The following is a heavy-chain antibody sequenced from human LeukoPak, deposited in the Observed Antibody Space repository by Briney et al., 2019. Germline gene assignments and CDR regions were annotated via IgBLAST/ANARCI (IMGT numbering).Heavy chain of an antibody. J-gene: IGHJ3*02. Sequence: PGRSLRRTCAGSGFTYSSYDMNWIRQAPGKGLEWVAVISYDGSNKYYADSVKGRFTISRDNSKKTLYLQMNSLRAEDTAVYYCARNKWELLTGDAFDIWGQGTMVTVSS. CDR2: ISYDGSNK. CDR3: ARNKWELLTGDAFDI. CDR1: GFTYSSYD. V-gene: IGHV3-30-3*01. D-gene: IGHD1-26*01.